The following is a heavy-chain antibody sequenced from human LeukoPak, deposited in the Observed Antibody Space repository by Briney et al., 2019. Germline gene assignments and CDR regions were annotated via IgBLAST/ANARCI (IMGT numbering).Heavy chain of an antibody. Sequence: SQTLSLTCTVSGGSISSGSYYWSWIRQPAGKGLEWIGRICTSGSTNYNPSLKSRATISVDTSKNQFSLKLSSVTAADTAVYYCARHNSGYYSFWGQGTLVTVSS. CDR3: ARHNSGYYSF. CDR1: GGSISSGSYY. J-gene: IGHJ4*02. D-gene: IGHD3-22*01. CDR2: ICTSGST. V-gene: IGHV4-61*02.